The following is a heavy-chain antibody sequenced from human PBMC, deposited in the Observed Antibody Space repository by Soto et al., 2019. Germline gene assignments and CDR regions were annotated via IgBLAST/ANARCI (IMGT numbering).Heavy chain of an antibody. CDR3: ARATTVPTRVHYFDY. CDR1: GYSISSGYY. CDR2: IYHSGGT. J-gene: IGHJ4*02. D-gene: IGHD4-17*01. V-gene: IGHV4-38-2*01. Sequence: LSLTCAVSGYSISSGYYWGWIRQPPGKGLEWIGSIYHSGGTYYNPSLKSRVTISVDTSKNQFSLKLSSVTAADTAVYYCARATTVPTRVHYFDYWGQGTLVTVSS.